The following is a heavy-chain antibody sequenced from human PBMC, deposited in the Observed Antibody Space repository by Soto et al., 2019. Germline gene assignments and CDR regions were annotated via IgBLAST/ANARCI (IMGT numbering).Heavy chain of an antibody. CDR2: ISYDGSNK. Sequence: ESGGGVVQPGRSLRLSCAASGFTFSSYAMHWVRQAPGKGLEWVAVISYDGSNKYYADSVKGRFTISRDNSKNTLYLQMNSLRAEDKAVYYCARGYSYGADWFDYWGQGTLVTVSS. J-gene: IGHJ4*02. V-gene: IGHV3-30-3*01. D-gene: IGHD5-18*01. CDR1: GFTFSSYA. CDR3: ARGYSYGADWFDY.